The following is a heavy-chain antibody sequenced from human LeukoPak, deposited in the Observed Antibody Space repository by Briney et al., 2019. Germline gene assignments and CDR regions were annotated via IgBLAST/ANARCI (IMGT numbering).Heavy chain of an antibody. V-gene: IGHV3-21*01. CDR3: ARGSAATITD. D-gene: IGHD1-14*01. CDR1: GFAFSSFG. CDR2: ISSGSSYI. J-gene: IGHJ4*02. Sequence: PGGSLRLSCAASGFAFSSFGMNWVRQAPGKGLEWVSSISSGSSYIYYADSVRGRFTISRDNAKNSLYLQMNSLRVEDTAVYYCARGSAATITDWGQGTLVTVSS.